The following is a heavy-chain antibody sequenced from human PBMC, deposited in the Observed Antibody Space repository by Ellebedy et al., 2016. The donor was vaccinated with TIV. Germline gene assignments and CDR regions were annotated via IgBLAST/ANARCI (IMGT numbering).Heavy chain of an antibody. Sequence: AASVKVSCKASGYTFTSYAMHWVRQAPGQRLEWMGWINADNGNTKFSQKFQGRVTITRDTSASAAYMEMSSLRPEDTAVYYCARGRREDYGDSYDAFAIWGQGTMVTVSS. D-gene: IGHD4-17*01. V-gene: IGHV1-3*01. CDR1: GYTFTSYA. J-gene: IGHJ3*02. CDR3: ARGRREDYGDSYDAFAI. CDR2: INADNGNT.